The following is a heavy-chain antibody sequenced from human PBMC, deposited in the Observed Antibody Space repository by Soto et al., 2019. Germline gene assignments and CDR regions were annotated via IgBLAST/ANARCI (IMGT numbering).Heavy chain of an antibody. CDR3: VASLAASGLNWLDP. D-gene: IGHD6-13*01. J-gene: IGHJ5*02. Sequence: KPSETLSLTCIVSGGSISEKYWNWVRQPPGKGLEWIGLIFANGHTDYNPSLKSRVTMSVDASKNQFSLGLTSMTAADTAVYYCVASLAASGLNWLDPWGRGTLVTVSS. CDR2: IFANGHT. CDR1: GGSISEKY. V-gene: IGHV4-4*07.